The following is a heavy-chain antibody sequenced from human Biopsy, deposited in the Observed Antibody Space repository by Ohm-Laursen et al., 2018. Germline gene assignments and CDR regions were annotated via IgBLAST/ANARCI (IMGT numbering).Heavy chain of an antibody. CDR2: IYYSVMT. CDR1: GDSVTKYY. CDR3: ARDSGILNCGNFKYYHGYGMDV. J-gene: IGHJ6*02. Sequence: SETLSLTCTVSGDSVTKYYWSWIRQPPGKGLEWIGHIYYSVMTNYNPSLQSRVSISVDTSRNQVSLTLSSVTAADTAVYYCARDSGILNCGNFKYYHGYGMDVWGQGTKVTVSS. D-gene: IGHD4-23*01. V-gene: IGHV4-59*02.